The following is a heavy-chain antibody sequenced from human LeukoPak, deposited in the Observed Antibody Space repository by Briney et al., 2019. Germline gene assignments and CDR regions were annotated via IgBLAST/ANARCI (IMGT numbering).Heavy chain of an antibody. V-gene: IGHV4-61*01. CDR2: IYYSGST. D-gene: IGHD3-10*01. J-gene: IGHJ4*02. Sequence: KPSETLSLTCTVSGGSISSSSYYWSWIRQPPGKGLEWIGYIYYSGSTNYNPSLKSRVTISVDTSKNQFSLKLSSVTAADTAVYYCAREPNLVTRDYYGSGSYYKTGYFDYWGQGTLVTVSS. CDR1: GGSISSSSYY. CDR3: AREPNLVTRDYYGSGSYYKTGYFDY.